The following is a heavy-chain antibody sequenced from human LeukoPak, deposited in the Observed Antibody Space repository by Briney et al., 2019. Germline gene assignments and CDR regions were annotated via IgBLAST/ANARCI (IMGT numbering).Heavy chain of an antibody. Sequence: GGSLRLSCEASGFTFSIYWMSWVRQAPGKGLEWVANIKHDGSEKYYVDSVKGRFTISRDNADNSLYLQMNSLRAEDTAVYYCARRGNLDYWGQGTLVTVSS. CDR2: IKHDGSEK. D-gene: IGHD1-14*01. J-gene: IGHJ4*02. CDR1: GFTFSIYW. V-gene: IGHV3-7*05. CDR3: ARRGNLDY.